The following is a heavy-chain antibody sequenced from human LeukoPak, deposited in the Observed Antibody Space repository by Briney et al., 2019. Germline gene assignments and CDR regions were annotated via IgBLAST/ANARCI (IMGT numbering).Heavy chain of an antibody. V-gene: IGHV4-30-4*08. D-gene: IGHD3-22*01. CDR2: IYYSGST. J-gene: IGHJ4*02. CDR3: ARVNTYSYDRSGYFDY. CDR1: GGSISSSSYY. Sequence: SETLSLTCTVSGGSISSSSYYWGWIRQPPGKGLEWIGHIYYSGSTQYNTSLKSRVTISIDTSKTQFSLKLSFVTAADTAVYYCARVNTYSYDRSGYFDYWGQGTLVTVSS.